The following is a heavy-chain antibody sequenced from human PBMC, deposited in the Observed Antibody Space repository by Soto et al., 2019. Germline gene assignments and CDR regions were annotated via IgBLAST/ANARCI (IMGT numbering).Heavy chain of an antibody. CDR3: AKEPKEGYDFWSGFSFNDY. D-gene: IGHD3-3*01. CDR2: ISGSGGST. Sequence: PGGSLRLSCAASGFTFSSYAMSWVRQAPGKGLEWVSAISGSGGSTYYADSVEGRFTISRDNSKNTLYLQMNSLRAEDTAVYYRAKEPKEGYDFWSGFSFNDYWGQGTLVTVSS. CDR1: GFTFSSYA. J-gene: IGHJ4*02. V-gene: IGHV3-23*01.